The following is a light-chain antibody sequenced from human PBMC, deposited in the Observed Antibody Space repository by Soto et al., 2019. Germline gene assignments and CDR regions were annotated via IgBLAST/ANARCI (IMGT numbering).Light chain of an antibody. CDR3: MQAPHWPYT. J-gene: IGKJ2*01. Sequence: DAVMTQSPLSLAVTLGQPASISCRSSESLVHSTGHTYLNWFHQRPGQSPRRLIYKVSNRDSGVPDRFSGSASGTDFTLKISRVEAEDVGVYYCMQAPHWPYTFGQGTKLEIE. CDR1: ESLVHSTGHTY. V-gene: IGKV2-30*02. CDR2: KVS.